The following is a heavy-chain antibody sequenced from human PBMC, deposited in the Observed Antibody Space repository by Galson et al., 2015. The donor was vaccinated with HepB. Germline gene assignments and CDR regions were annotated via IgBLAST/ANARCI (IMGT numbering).Heavy chain of an antibody. CDR3: AREGHCYGGSCYSSGPYYYGMDV. CDR1: GFTFTTYT. CDR2: ITSSSSYI. J-gene: IGHJ6*02. Sequence: SLRLSCAASGFTFTTYTMNWVRQAPGKGLEWVPSITSSSSYIYYADSVKGRFTISRDNAKNSLYLQMNSLRADDTAVYYCAREGHCYGGSCYSSGPYYYGMDVWGQGTTVTVSS. D-gene: IGHD2-15*01. V-gene: IGHV3-21*01.